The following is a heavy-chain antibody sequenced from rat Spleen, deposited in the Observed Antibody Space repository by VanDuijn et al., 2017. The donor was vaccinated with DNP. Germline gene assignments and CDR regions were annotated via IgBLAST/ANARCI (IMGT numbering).Heavy chain of an antibody. CDR2: ISTGGGST. D-gene: IGHD1-4*01. Sequence: EVQLVESGGGLVQPGRSLKLSCAASGFTFGNYGLAWVRQTPTNGLEWVAYISTGGGSTYYRDSVKGRFSLSRDNAKSTLYLQVNSLRSEDTATYYCASRPPPTRGPFDYWGQGVLVTVSS. V-gene: IGHV5S13*01. J-gene: IGHJ2*01. CDR3: ASRPPPTRGPFDY. CDR1: GFTFGNYG.